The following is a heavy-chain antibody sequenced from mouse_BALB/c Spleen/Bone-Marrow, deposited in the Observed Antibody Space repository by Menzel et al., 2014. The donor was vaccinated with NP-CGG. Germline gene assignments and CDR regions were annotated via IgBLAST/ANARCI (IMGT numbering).Heavy chain of an antibody. V-gene: IGHV5-6-5*01. CDR1: GFTFSSYA. CDR2: ISSGGST. J-gene: IGHJ4*01. CDR3: ARGRYYYGSSFFLVIDY. Sequence: ESGAGLEKPERSLKLSCADSGFTFSSYAMSWVRQTPEKRLEWVASISSGGSTYYPDSVKGRFTISRDNARNILYLQMSSLRSEDTAVYYCARGRYYYGSSFFLVIDYWGQGTPVPVSS. D-gene: IGHD1-1*01.